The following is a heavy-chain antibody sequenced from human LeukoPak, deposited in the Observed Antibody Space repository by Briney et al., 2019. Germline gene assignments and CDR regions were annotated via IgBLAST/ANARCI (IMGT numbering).Heavy chain of an antibody. J-gene: IGHJ4*02. CDR1: GFTFSSYW. D-gene: IGHD6-19*01. V-gene: IGHV3-74*01. CDR3: AKWGSGWYRDY. CDR2: IHSDGSTT. Sequence: GGSLRLSCAASGFTFSSYWMHWVRQAPGKGLVWVSCIHSDGSTTTYADSVKGRFTISRDNAKNTLYLQMNSLRAEDTAVYYCAKWGSGWYRDYWGQGTLVTVSS.